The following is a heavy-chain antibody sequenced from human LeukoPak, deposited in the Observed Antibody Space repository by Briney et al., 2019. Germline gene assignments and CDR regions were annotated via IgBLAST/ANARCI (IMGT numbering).Heavy chain of an antibody. Sequence: PGGSLRLSCAASGFTFSSYWMHWVRQAPGKGLVWVSRISSDGSTTTYADSVKGRFTISRDNSKNTLYLQMNSLRAEDTAVYYCARDLLPFYGGNQGGFDYWGQGTLVTVSS. D-gene: IGHD4-23*01. CDR1: GFTFSSYW. CDR2: ISSDGSTT. V-gene: IGHV3-74*01. J-gene: IGHJ4*02. CDR3: ARDLLPFYGGNQGGFDY.